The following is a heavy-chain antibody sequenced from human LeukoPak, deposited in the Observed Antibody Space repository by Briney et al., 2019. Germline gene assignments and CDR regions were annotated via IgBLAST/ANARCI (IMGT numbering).Heavy chain of an antibody. D-gene: IGHD1-26*01. CDR1: GYSFTSYG. J-gene: IGHJ3*02. CDR3: ATYSGSYPYDAFDI. Sequence: ASVKVSCKASGYSFTSYGISWVRQAPGQGLEWMGWISTYTGNTNYAQILQGRVTMTTDTSTSTAYMELRSLRSDDTAMYYCATYSGSYPYDAFDIWGQGTMVTVSS. V-gene: IGHV1-18*01. CDR2: ISTYTGNT.